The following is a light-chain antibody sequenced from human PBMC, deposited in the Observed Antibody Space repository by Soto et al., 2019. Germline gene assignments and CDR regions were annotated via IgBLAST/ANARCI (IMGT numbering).Light chain of an antibody. J-gene: IGKJ1*01. CDR2: AAS. CDR3: QQSYSTPRT. Sequence: DIQMTQSPSSLSASEGDRVTITCRTSQSISSYLNWYQQKPGKAPKLLIYAASSLQSGVPSRFSGSASGTDFTLTISSLQPEDFATYYCQQSYSTPRTFGQGTKVEIK. V-gene: IGKV1-39*01. CDR1: QSISSY.